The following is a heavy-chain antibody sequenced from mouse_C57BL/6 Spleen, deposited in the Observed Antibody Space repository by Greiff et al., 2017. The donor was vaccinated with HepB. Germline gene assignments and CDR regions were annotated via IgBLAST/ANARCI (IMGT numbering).Heavy chain of an antibody. D-gene: IGHD1-1*01. CDR2: IDPSDSYT. CDR1: GYTFTSYW. CDR3: ARRGDYYGSRGYFDY. V-gene: IGHV1-50*01. J-gene: IGHJ2*01. Sequence: QVQLKQPGAELVKPGASVKLSCKASGYTFTSYWMQWVKQRPGQGLEWIGEIDPSDSYTNYNQKFKGKATLTVDTSSSTAYMQLSSLTSEDSAVYYCARRGDYYGSRGYFDYWGQGTTLTVSS.